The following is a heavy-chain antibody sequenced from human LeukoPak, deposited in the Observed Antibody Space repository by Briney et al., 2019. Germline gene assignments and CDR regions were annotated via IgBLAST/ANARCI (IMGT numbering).Heavy chain of an antibody. V-gene: IGHV1-2*02. D-gene: IGHD3-16*01. CDR3: ARESYGGLYYFDY. Sequence: ASVKVSCKASGYTFTGYYMHWVRQAPGQGLEWMGWINPNSGGTNYAQKFQGRVTMTRDTSISTAYMELNSLRSEDTAVYYCARESYGGLYYFDYWGQGTLVTVSS. CDR2: INPNSGGT. J-gene: IGHJ4*02. CDR1: GYTFTGYY.